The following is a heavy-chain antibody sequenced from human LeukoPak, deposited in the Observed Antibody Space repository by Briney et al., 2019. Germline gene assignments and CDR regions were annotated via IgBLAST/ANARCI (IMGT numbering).Heavy chain of an antibody. D-gene: IGHD2-15*01. CDR1: GGSFSGYY. V-gene: IGHV4-34*01. CDR2: INHSGST. Sequence: SPSETLSLTCAVYGGSFSGYYWSWIRQPPGKGLEWTGEINHSGSTNYNPSLKSRVTISVDTSKNQFSLKLSSVTAADTAVYYCASTYCSGGSCYALDYYYGMDVWGQGTTVTVSS. J-gene: IGHJ6*02. CDR3: ASTYCSGGSCYALDYYYGMDV.